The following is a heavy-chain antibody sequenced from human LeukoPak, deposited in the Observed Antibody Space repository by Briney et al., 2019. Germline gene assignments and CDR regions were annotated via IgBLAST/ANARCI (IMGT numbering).Heavy chain of an antibody. J-gene: IGHJ4*02. CDR3: ARTETYGDYGYFDY. CDR2: ISYDGSNK. CDR1: GFTFSSYG. Sequence: GGSLRLSCAASGFTFSSYGMHWVRQAPGKGLEWVAVISYDGSNKYYADSVKGRFTISRDNSKNTLYLQMNSLRAEDTAVYYCARTETYGDYGYFDYWGQGTLVTVSS. V-gene: IGHV3-30*03. D-gene: IGHD4-17*01.